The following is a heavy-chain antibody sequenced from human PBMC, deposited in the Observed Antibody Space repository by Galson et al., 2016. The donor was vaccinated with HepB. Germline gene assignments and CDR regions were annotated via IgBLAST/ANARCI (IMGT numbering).Heavy chain of an antibody. CDR3: ASKVTYTRTDVFDI. Sequence: SLRLSCAASGFSFSNYWMHWVRQAPGKGLVWVSRINGDGTSPFYADSVKGRFTISRDNAKNTLYMQMNSLRVEYPAVYYCASKVTYTRTDVFDIWGQGTMVTVSS. V-gene: IGHV3-74*01. CDR1: GFSFSNYW. CDR2: INGDGTSP. D-gene: IGHD3-16*01. J-gene: IGHJ3*02.